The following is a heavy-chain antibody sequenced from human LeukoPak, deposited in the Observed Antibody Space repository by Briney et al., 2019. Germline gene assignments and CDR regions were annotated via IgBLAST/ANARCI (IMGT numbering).Heavy chain of an antibody. J-gene: IGHJ4*02. D-gene: IGHD2-2*01. Sequence: GGSLRLSCAASGFTFSSYAMHWVRQAPGKGLEWVAVISYDGSNKYYADSVKGRFTISRDNSKNTLYLQMNSLRAEDTAVYYCARDRWFWVPAAPYFDYWGQGTLVTVSS. V-gene: IGHV3-30-3*01. CDR3: ARDRWFWVPAAPYFDY. CDR2: ISYDGSNK. CDR1: GFTFSSYA.